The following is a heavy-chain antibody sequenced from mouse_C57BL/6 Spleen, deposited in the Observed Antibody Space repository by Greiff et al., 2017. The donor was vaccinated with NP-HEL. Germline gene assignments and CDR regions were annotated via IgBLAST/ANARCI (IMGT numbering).Heavy chain of an antibody. CDR2: IYPGDGDT. Sequence: QVQLQQSGAELVKPGASVKISCKASGYAFSSYWMNWVKQRPGKGLEWIGQIYPGDGDTNYNGKFKGKATLTADKSSSTAYMQLSSLTSEDSAVYFCARRNYYGSLSYAMDYWGQGTSVTVSS. V-gene: IGHV1-80*01. CDR3: ARRNYYGSLSYAMDY. D-gene: IGHD1-1*01. CDR1: GYAFSSYW. J-gene: IGHJ4*01.